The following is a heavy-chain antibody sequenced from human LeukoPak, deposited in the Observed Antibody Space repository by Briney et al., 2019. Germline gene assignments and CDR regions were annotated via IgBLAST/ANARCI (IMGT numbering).Heavy chain of an antibody. J-gene: IGHJ4*02. CDR2: INPNSGGT. CDR3: ARPNCSSTSCYPYY. D-gene: IGHD2-2*01. CDR1: GYTFTGYY. V-gene: IGHV1-2*02. Sequence: ASVKVSCKASGYTFTGYYIHWVRQAPGQGLEWMGWINPNSGGTNYAQKFQGSVTMTRDTSISTAYMELSRLRSDDTAVYYCARPNCSSTSCYPYYWGQGTLVTVSS.